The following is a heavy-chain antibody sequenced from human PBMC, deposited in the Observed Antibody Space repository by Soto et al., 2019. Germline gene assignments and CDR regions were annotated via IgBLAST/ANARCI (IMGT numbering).Heavy chain of an antibody. CDR2: ISSSSGYI. D-gene: IGHD6-13*01. J-gene: IGHJ3*02. Sequence: EVQLVESGGGLVKPGGSLRLSCAALGFAFSTYRMNWVRQAPGKGLEWVSSISSSSGYIYYADSVKGRFTISRDNAKNSLYLQMHSLRAEDTAVYYCARDPFWDIAAAGLDAFAIWGQGTMVTVSS. CDR3: ARDPFWDIAAAGLDAFAI. CDR1: GFAFSTYR. V-gene: IGHV3-21*01.